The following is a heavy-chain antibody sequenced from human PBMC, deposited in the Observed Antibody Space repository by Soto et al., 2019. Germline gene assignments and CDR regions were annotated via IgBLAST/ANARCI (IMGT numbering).Heavy chain of an antibody. V-gene: IGHV4-39*01. Sequence: QLQLQESGPGLVKPSETLSLTCTVSGGSISSSSYYWGWIRQPPGKGLEWIGSIYYSGSTYYNPSLKSRVTISVDTSKNQFSLKLSSVTAADTAVYYCARPVGELDGGVVPAAIGYYYYYYMDVWGKGTTVTVSS. CDR3: ARPVGELDGGVVPAAIGYYYYYYMDV. CDR2: IYYSGST. J-gene: IGHJ6*03. D-gene: IGHD2-2*01. CDR1: GGSISSSSYY.